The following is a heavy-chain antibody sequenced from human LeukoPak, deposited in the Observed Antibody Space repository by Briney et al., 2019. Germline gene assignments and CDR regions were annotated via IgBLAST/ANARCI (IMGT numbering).Heavy chain of an antibody. CDR1: GYTFTSYG. V-gene: IGHV1-18*01. Sequence: ASVKVSCKASGYTFTSYGISWVRQAPGQGLEWMGWISAYNGNTNYAQKLQDRVTMTTDTSTSTAYMELRSLRSDDTAVYYCARDRRPSHYYYYDSSGYYQDDAFDIWGQGTMVTVSS. CDR2: ISAYNGNT. J-gene: IGHJ3*02. D-gene: IGHD3-22*01. CDR3: ARDRRPSHYYYYDSSGYYQDDAFDI.